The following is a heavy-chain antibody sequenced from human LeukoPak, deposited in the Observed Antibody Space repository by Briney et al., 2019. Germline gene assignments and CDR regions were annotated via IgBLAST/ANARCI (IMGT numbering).Heavy chain of an antibody. V-gene: IGHV3-23*01. CDR1: GFTFSSYA. D-gene: IGHD5-24*01. CDR3: AKDFEIGEYYFDY. J-gene: IGHJ4*02. Sequence: PGGSLRLSCAASGFTFSSYAMSWVRQAPGKGLEWVSAISGSGGSTYYADSVKGRFTISRDNSKNTLYLQVNSLRAEDTAVYYCAKDFEIGEYYFDYWGQGTLVTVSS. CDR2: ISGSGGST.